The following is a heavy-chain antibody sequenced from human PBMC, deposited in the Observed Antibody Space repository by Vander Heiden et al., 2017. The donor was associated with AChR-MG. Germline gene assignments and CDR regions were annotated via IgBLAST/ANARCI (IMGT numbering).Heavy chain of an antibody. D-gene: IGHD4-17*01. J-gene: IGHJ5*02. CDR1: GFSLSTSGVG. Sequence: QITLKESGPTLVKPTQTLTLTCTFSGFSLSTSGVGVGWIRQPPGKALEWLALIYWDDDKRYSPSLKSRLTITKDTSKNQVVLTMTNMDPVDTATYYCAHSLVTTVTSGIWFDRWGQGTLVTVSS. V-gene: IGHV2-5*02. CDR3: AHSLVTTVTSGIWFDR. CDR2: IYWDDDK.